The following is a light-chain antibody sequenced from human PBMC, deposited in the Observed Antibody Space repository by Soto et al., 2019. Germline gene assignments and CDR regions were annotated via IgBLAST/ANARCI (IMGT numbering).Light chain of an antibody. Sequence: QSVLTQPPSTSGTPGQRVTISCSGSSSNIGSNTVSWYQHLPGTAPKLLIYSTNQRPSGVPDRFSGSKSGTSASLAISGLQSEDEADDYCAAWDDSLSGMVFGGGTQLTVL. V-gene: IGLV1-44*01. CDR3: AAWDDSLSGMV. CDR2: STN. J-gene: IGLJ2*01. CDR1: SSNIGSNT.